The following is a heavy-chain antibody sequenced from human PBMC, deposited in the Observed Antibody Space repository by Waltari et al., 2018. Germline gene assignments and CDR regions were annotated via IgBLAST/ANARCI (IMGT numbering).Heavy chain of an antibody. D-gene: IGHD3-22*01. CDR2: IYYIGRT. V-gene: IGHV4-39*01. CDR1: GGSISSSSYY. Sequence: QLQLQESGPGLVKPSETLSLTCTVSGGSISSSSYYWGWIRQPPGTGLEWIGSIYYIGRTYYNPSLRSRVTISVDTSKNQFSLKLSSVTAADTAVYYCARRYYYDSSDYWGQGTLVTVSS. CDR3: ARRYYYDSSDY. J-gene: IGHJ4*02.